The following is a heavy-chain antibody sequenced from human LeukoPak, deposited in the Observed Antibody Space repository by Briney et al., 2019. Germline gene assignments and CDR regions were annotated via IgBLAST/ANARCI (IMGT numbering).Heavy chain of an antibody. CDR2: INHSGST. CDR3: ARTIVVVVAATLNDAFDI. V-gene: IGHV4-34*01. J-gene: IGHJ3*02. CDR1: GGSFSGYY. Sequence: SETLSLTCAVYGGSFSGYYWSWIRQPPGKGLEWIGEINHSGSTNYNPSLTSRVTISVDTSKNQFSLKLSSVTAADTAVYYCARTIVVVVAATLNDAFDIWGQGTMVTVSS. D-gene: IGHD2-15*01.